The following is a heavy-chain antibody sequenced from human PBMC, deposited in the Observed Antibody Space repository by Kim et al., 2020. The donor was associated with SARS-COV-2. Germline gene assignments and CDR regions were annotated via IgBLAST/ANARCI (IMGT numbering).Heavy chain of an antibody. CDR3: VTEWELLYR. CDR2: IISKTAGGTI. J-gene: IGHJ4*02. Sequence: GGSLRLSCAASGFTFSNTWMSWVRQAPGKGLEWVGRIISKTAGGTIDYAAPVKGRFTISRDDSKNTLYLQMNSLKTEDTAVYYCVTEWELLYRWGQGTLVTVSS. D-gene: IGHD1-26*01. CDR1: GFTFSNTW. V-gene: IGHV3-15*01.